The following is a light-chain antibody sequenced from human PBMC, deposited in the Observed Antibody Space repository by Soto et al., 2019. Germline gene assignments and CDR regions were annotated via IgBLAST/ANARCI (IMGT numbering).Light chain of an antibody. Sequence: LTQPPSASGSPGQSVTISCTGTSSDIGGYNYVSWYQQHPGKAPKLMIYEVSKRPSGVPDRFSGSKSGNTASLTVSGLQAEDEADYYCSSYAGSNNYVFGSGTKVPVL. J-gene: IGLJ1*01. V-gene: IGLV2-8*01. CDR2: EVS. CDR1: SSDIGGYNY. CDR3: SSYAGSNNYV.